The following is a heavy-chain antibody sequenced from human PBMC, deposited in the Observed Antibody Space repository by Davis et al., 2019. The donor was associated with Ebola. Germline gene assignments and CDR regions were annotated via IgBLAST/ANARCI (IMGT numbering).Heavy chain of an antibody. CDR1: GGSIRSSNW. D-gene: IGHD3-3*01. CDR3: ARLKGITIFGVVLPIGYYGMDV. CDR2: IYHSRST. J-gene: IGHJ6*02. Sequence: MPSKTLSLTCALPGGSIRSSNWWSCVSQPPGKWLEWIGEIYHSRSTNYNPSLKSRVTISVDKSKNQFSLKLSSVTAADTAVYYCARLKGITIFGVVLPIGYYGMDVWGQGTTVTVSS. V-gene: IGHV4-4*02.